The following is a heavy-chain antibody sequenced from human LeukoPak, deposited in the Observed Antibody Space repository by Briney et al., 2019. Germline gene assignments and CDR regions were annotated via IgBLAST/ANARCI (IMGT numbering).Heavy chain of an antibody. Sequence: GASVKVSCKASAYTFTDYYIHWIRQAPGQGLEWMGRISPNTGGTDHAKEFRDKITITRDTSISTAYIELSRLISDDTAVYYCARCGRSGYRYFDYWGQGTLVTVSS. CDR3: ARCGRSGYRYFDY. V-gene: IGHV1-2*06. CDR1: AYTFTDYY. CDR2: ISPNTGGT. D-gene: IGHD5-18*01. J-gene: IGHJ4*02.